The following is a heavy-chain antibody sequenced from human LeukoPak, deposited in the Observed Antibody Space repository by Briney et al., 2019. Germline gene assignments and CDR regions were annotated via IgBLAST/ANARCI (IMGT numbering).Heavy chain of an antibody. CDR2: SSTEGSRT. Sequence: GGSLRLSCAASGFTFSSYSMNWVRQAPGEGLVWVSRSSTEGSRTSYADSVKGRFTISRDNAKNTLYLQMNSLRAEDTAVYYCAREDTAMADAFDIWGQGTMVTVSS. V-gene: IGHV3-74*01. CDR3: AREDTAMADAFDI. D-gene: IGHD5-18*01. J-gene: IGHJ3*02. CDR1: GFTFSSYS.